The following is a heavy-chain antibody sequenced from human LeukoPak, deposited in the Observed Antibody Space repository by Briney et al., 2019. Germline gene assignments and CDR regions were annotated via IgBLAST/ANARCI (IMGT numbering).Heavy chain of an antibody. Sequence: GGSLRLSCAASGFTFSSYAMSWVRQAPGKGLEWVSAISGSGGSTYCADSVKGRFTISRDNSKNTLYLQMNSLRAEDTAVYYCARRAGAYSHPYDYWGQGTLVTVSS. D-gene: IGHD4/OR15-4a*01. CDR1: GFTFSSYA. CDR3: ARRAGAYSHPYDY. V-gene: IGHV3-23*01. CDR2: ISGSGGST. J-gene: IGHJ4*02.